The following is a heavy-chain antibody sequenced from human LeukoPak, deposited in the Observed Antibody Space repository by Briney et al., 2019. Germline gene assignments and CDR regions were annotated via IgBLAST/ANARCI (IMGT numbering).Heavy chain of an antibody. CDR1: GGSISSYY. V-gene: IGHV4-59*01. Sequence: PSETLSLTCTVSGGSISSYYWSWIRQPPGKGLEWIGYIYYSGSTNYNPSLKSRVTISVDTSKNQFSLKLSSVTAADTAVYYCARDRRFWSVGFFDPWGQGTLVTVSS. CDR2: IYYSGST. J-gene: IGHJ5*02. D-gene: IGHD3-3*01. CDR3: ARDRRFWSVGFFDP.